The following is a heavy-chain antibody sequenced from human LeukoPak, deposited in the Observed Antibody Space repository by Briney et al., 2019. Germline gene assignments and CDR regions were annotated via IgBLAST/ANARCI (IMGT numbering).Heavy chain of an antibody. V-gene: IGHV3-7*03. CDR2: IRQDGNEK. J-gene: IGHJ4*02. CDR3: ARRYFDH. Sequence: GGSLRLSCAASGFTFSDYWMQWVRQAPGKGLEWVANIRQDGNEKYYVDSVKGRFTIFRDNAKNSLYPQMNSLRVEATAVYYCARRYFDHWGQGTLVTVSS. CDR1: GFTFSDYW.